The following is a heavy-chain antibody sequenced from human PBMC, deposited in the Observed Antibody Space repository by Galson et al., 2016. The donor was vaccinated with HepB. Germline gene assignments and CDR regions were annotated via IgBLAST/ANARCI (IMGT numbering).Heavy chain of an antibody. Sequence: PALVKPTQTLTLTCTFSGFSLNTRGMCVSWIRQPPGKALEWLAFIDWEDDKYYNTSLKTRLTISKDTSENQVVLTMTNMDPVDTATYYCARYLSNFGVAHIDDWGQGTLVTVSS. V-gene: IGHV2-70*01. CDR3: ARYLSNFGVAHIDD. J-gene: IGHJ4*02. D-gene: IGHD3-3*01. CDR2: IDWEDDK. CDR1: GFSLNTRGMC.